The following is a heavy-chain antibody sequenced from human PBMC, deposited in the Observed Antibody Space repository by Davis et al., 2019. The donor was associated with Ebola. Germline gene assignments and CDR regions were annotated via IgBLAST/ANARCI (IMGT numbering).Heavy chain of an antibody. V-gene: IGHV3-48*02. Sequence: GESLKISCAASGFTFSSYAMNWVRQAPGKGLEWVSYISSSSSTIYYADSVKGRFTISRDNAKNSLYLQMNSLRDEDTAVYYCARLSGSYTYYFDYWGQGTLVTVPT. CDR1: GFTFSSYA. J-gene: IGHJ4*02. CDR3: ARLSGSYTYYFDY. CDR2: ISSSSSTI. D-gene: IGHD1-26*01.